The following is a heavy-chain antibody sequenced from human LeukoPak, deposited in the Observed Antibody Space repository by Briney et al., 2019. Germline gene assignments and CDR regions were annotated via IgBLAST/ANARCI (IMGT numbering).Heavy chain of an antibody. J-gene: IGHJ4*02. CDR1: GYTFTSYG. CDR3: ARDSGDYDFWSGYYRGVDY. D-gene: IGHD3-3*01. V-gene: IGHV1-18*01. Sequence: ASVKVSCKASGYTFTSYGIRWVRQAPGQGLEWMGWISAYNGNTNYAQKLQGRVTMTTDTSTSTAYMELRSLRSDDTAVYYCARDSGDYDFWSGYYRGVDYWGQGTLVTVSS. CDR2: ISAYNGNT.